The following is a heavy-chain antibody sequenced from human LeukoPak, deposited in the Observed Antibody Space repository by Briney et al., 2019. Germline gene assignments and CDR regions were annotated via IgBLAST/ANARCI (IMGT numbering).Heavy chain of an antibody. CDR1: GYTFDHFY. D-gene: IGHD1-14*01. V-gene: IGHV1-2*02. CDR3: ARDEGSTYNQLDY. CDR2: INGNDGST. Sequence: ASVKVSCKASGYTFDHFYLNWVRKAPGKGPGGVGWINGNDGSTNYAQKFQGRVTMTRVTAISTVYMDLSGLRPDDTATYYCARDEGSTYNQLDYWGQGTLVTVSS. J-gene: IGHJ4*02.